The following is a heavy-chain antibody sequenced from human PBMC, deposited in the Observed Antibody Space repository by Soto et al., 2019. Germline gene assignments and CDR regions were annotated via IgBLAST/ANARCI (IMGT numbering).Heavy chain of an antibody. CDR2: IYGGGST. Sequence: PGGSLRLSXAASGFTVSNNYMSWVRQAPGKGLEWVSVIYGGGSTYYADSVKGRFTISRDNSKNTLYLQMNSLRAEDTAVYYCAREAGPLDYWGQGTLVTVSS. J-gene: IGHJ4*02. V-gene: IGHV3-53*01. CDR3: AREAGPLDY. CDR1: GFTVSNNY.